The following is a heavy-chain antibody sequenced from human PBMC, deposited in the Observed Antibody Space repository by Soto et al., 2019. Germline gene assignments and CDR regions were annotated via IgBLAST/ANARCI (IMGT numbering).Heavy chain of an antibody. CDR2: INPSGGST. CDR3: AGSRHRIAYGQPNCFDP. D-gene: IGHD4-17*01. J-gene: IGHJ5*02. CDR1: GYTFTSYY. Sequence: ASVKVSCKASGYTFTSYYMHWVRQAPGQGLEWMGIINPSGGSTSYAQKFQGRVTMTRDTSTSTVYMELSSLRSEDTAVYYCAGSRHRIAYGQPNCFDPWGQGTLV. V-gene: IGHV1-46*01.